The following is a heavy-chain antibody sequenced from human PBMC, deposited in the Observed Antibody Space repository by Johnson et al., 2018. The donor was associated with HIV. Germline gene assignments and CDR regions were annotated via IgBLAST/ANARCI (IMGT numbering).Heavy chain of an antibody. J-gene: IGHJ3*02. V-gene: IGHV3-15*01. D-gene: IGHD6-13*01. CDR2: IKSKTDGGTT. CDR3: TGSSSDAFDI. CDR1: GFTFSNAW. Sequence: VQLVESGGGLVKPGGSLRLSCAASGFTFSNAWMSWVRQAPGKGLEWVGRIKSKTDGGTTDYAAPVKGRLTISRDDSKNTLYLQMNSRKTEDTAVYYSTGSSSDAFDIWGQGTMVTVSS.